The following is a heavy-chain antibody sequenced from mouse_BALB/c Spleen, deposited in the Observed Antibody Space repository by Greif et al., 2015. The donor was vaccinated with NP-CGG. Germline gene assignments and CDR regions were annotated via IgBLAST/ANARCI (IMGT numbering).Heavy chain of an antibody. J-gene: IGHJ1*01. V-gene: IGHV5-4*02. D-gene: IGHD2-2*01. CDR2: ISDGGSYT. Sequence: EVKVVESGGGLVKPGGSLKLSCAASGFTFSDYYMYWVRQTPEKRLEWVATISDGGSYTYYPDSVKGRFTISRDNAKNNLYLQMSSLKSEDTAMYYCARRDYGYGGYWYFDVWGAGTTVTVSS. CDR3: ARRDYGYGGYWYFDV. CDR1: GFTFSDYY.